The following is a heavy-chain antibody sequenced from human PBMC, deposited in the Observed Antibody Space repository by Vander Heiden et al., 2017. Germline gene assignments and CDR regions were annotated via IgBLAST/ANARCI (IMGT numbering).Heavy chain of an antibody. J-gene: IGHJ4*02. CDR1: GFTFVDYA. CDR3: AKDINYEYYLGIYFDY. V-gene: IGHV3-9*01. CDR2: ISWNSGSI. D-gene: IGHD7-27*01. Sequence: EVQLVESGGGLVQPGRSLRLSCAASGFTFVDYAMHWVRQAPGKGLEWVSGISWNSGSIGYADSVKGRFTISRDNAKNSLYLQMNSLRAEDTALYYCAKDINYEYYLGIYFDYWGQGTLVTVSS.